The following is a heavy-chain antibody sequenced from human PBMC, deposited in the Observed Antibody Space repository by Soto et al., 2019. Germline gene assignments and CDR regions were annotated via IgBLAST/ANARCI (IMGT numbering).Heavy chain of an antibody. Sequence: SETLSLTCTVSGDSVSSDSYYWTWIRQPPGKGLEWIGYISSSGSTKYNPSLKSRVTISRDTSSNQFSLNLNSVTAADTAVYYCARGGIPPSGYGIAYAMDVWGQGTTVTVSS. J-gene: IGHJ6*02. CDR3: ARGGIPPSGYGIAYAMDV. CDR2: ISSSGST. CDR1: GDSVSSDSYY. V-gene: IGHV4-61*01. D-gene: IGHD1-26*01.